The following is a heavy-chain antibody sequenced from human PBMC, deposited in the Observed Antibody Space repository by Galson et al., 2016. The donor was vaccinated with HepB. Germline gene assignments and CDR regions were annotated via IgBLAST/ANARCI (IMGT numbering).Heavy chain of an antibody. J-gene: IGHJ6*02. V-gene: IGHV3-15*01. CDR3: TTGTPGDV. CDR2: IRSKTEGGTT. D-gene: IGHD1-1*01. Sequence: SLRLSCAASGLTFSNAWMSWVRQAPGKGLGWVGRIRSKTEGGTTEYAAPVKGRFTISRDDSRNTLYLQMNSLTTEDTAVYYCTTGTPGDVWGQGTTVTVSS. CDR1: GLTFSNAW.